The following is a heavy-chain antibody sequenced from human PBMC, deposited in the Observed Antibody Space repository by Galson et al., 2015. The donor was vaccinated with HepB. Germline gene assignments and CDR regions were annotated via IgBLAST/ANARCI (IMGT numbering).Heavy chain of an antibody. D-gene: IGHD3-22*01. Sequence: QSGAEVKKPGESLKISCEGSGYSFTNYWIAWVRQMPGKGLEWMGIIFPGDSDTTYSPSFQGQVTISADKSISTAYLQWSSLKASDTAMYYCARLWATMKWTYYSGLDVWGQGTTVTVSS. V-gene: IGHV5-51*01. CDR2: IFPGDSDT. J-gene: IGHJ6*02. CDR1: GYSFTNYW. CDR3: ARLWATMKWTYYSGLDV.